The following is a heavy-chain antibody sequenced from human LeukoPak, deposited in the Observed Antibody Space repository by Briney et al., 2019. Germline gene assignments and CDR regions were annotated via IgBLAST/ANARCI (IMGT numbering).Heavy chain of an antibody. J-gene: IGHJ4*02. Sequence: PSETLSLTCTVSGGSISSYYWSWIRQPPGKGLEWIGYIYYSGSTNYNPSLKSRVTISVDTSKNLFSLKLSSVTAADTAVYYCARWTYYDFWSGNYYFDYWGQGTLVTVSS. CDR2: IYYSGST. D-gene: IGHD3-3*01. CDR1: GGSISSYY. CDR3: ARWTYYDFWSGNYYFDY. V-gene: IGHV4-59*01.